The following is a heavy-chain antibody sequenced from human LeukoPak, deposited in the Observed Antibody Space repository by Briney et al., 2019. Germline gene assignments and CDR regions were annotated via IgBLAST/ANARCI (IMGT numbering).Heavy chain of an antibody. CDR1: GFTFTSYW. CDR2: INSDGITT. CDR3: AREKWSSGWPLDY. J-gene: IGHJ4*02. D-gene: IGHD6-19*01. V-gene: IGHV3-74*01. Sequence: GGSLRLSCAASGFTFTSYWMHWVRQAPGKGLVWVSRINSDGITTTYADSVKGRFTISRDNAKNTLYLQMNSLRAGDTAVYYCAREKWSSGWPLDYWGQGTLVTVSS.